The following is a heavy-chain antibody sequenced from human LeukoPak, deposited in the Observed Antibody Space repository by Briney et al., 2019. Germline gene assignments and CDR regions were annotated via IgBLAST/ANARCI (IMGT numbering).Heavy chain of an antibody. CDR2: TYTSGTP. Sequence: SETLSPACTVADPSISSYCWSWIRHPAGKGLGWVGRTYTSGTPIYNRSLKSRVTMLVDTYKNEFSLKLSSVTAADTAVYYCARGGAAAVGYWGQGTLVTVSS. V-gene: IGHV4-4*07. CDR1: DPSISSYC. CDR3: ARGGAAAVGY. J-gene: IGHJ4*02. D-gene: IGHD6-13*01.